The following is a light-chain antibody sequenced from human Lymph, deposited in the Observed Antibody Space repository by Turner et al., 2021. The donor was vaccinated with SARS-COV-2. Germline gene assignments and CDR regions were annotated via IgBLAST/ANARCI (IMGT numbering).Light chain of an antibody. CDR3: QQYNSYPFT. V-gene: IGKV1-16*01. CDR1: QNVNTN. Sequence: DIVMTQSQKFMSTSVGDRVSVTCKASQNVNTNVAWYQEKPGQSPKPLICSASYRFSGVPDRFTGSGSGTDFTLTINTVQSEDLAEYFCQQYNSYPFTFGGGTQLDIK. CDR2: SAS. J-gene: IGKJ4*02.